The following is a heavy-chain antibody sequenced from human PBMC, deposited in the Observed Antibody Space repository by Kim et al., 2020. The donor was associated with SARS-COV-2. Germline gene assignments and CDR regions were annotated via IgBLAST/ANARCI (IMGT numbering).Heavy chain of an antibody. CDR2: ISWNSGSI. Sequence: GGSLRLSCAASGFTFDDYAMHWVRQAPEKGLEWVSGISWNSGSIGYADSVKGRFTISRDNAKNSLYLQMNSLRAEDTALYYCAKDIGEMATIGHWGQGTLVTVSS. CDR1: GFTFDDYA. V-gene: IGHV3-9*01. J-gene: IGHJ4*02. D-gene: IGHD5-12*01. CDR3: AKDIGEMATIGH.